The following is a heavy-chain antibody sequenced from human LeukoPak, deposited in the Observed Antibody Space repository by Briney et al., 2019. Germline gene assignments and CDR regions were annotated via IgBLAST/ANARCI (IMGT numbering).Heavy chain of an antibody. Sequence: PGRSLRLSCAASGFTFTSYYMHWVRQAPGQGLEWMGIINPSGGSTSYAQKFQGRVTMTRDMSTSTVYMELSSLRSEDTAVYYCARDWSYDPTFDYWGQGTLVTVSS. V-gene: IGHV1-46*01. CDR1: GFTFTSYY. D-gene: IGHD3-22*01. J-gene: IGHJ4*02. CDR2: INPSGGST. CDR3: ARDWSYDPTFDY.